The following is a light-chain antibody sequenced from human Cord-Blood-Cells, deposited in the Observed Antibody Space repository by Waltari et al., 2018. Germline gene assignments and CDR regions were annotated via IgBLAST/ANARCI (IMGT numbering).Light chain of an antibody. Sequence: DIQMTQSPSSLSASVGARFTTTCRRSQGISNYLAWFQPKPGKSPKSLIYAASNLQSGVPSKFSGSGSETDFTLTISSLQPEDFATYYCQPYNSYPLTSGGGTKVEI. V-gene: IGKV1-16*02. CDR3: QPYNSYPLT. CDR1: QGISNY. J-gene: IGKJ4*01. CDR2: AAS.